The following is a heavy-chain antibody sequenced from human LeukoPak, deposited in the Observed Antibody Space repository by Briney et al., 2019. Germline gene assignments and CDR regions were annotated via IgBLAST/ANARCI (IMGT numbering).Heavy chain of an antibody. V-gene: IGHV4-31*03. J-gene: IGHJ5*02. Sequence: SETLSLTCTVSGGSISSGGYYWSWIRQHPGKGLEWIGYIYYSGSTYSNPSLKSRVTISVDTSKNQFSLHLSSVTAADTAVYYCARYCSSTNCYKGGFDPWGQGTLVTVSS. CDR1: GGSISSGGYY. CDR3: ARYCSSTNCYKGGFDP. CDR2: IYYSGST. D-gene: IGHD2-2*02.